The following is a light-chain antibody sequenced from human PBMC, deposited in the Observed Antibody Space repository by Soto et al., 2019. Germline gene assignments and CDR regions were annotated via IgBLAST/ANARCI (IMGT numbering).Light chain of an antibody. CDR3: QAWDSSTLCV. CDR2: QDS. J-gene: IGLJ1*01. CDR1: KLGDKY. V-gene: IGLV3-1*01. Sequence: SYELTQPPSVSVSPGQTASITCSGDKLGDKYACWYQQKPGQSPVLVIYQDSKRPSGIPERFSGSNSGNTATLTISGTQAMDEADYYCQAWDSSTLCVFGPGTKLTVL.